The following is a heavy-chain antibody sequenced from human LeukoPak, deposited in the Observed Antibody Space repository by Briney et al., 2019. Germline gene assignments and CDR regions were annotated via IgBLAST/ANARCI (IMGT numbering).Heavy chain of an antibody. CDR1: GFILTNYY. D-gene: IGHD3-10*01. CDR3: AKASGRDYYYYYMDV. J-gene: IGHJ6*03. Sequence: GGSLRLSCAASGFILTNYYMHWVRQAPGKGLVWVSRMNNDGSGTTYADSVRGRFTISRDNSKNTLYLQMNSLRAEDTAVYYCAKASGRDYYYYYMDVWGKGTTVTVSS. CDR2: MNNDGSGT. V-gene: IGHV3-74*01.